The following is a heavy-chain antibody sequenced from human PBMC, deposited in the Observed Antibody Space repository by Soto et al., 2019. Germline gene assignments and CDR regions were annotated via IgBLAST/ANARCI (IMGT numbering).Heavy chain of an antibody. Sequence: SSETLSLSCTVSGGSINSFCWSWIRQPPGKGLEWIGYISYSGFTNYNPSLKSRVTISVDTSKNQFSLKLSSVTAADTAVYYCARCYYDSSGYLGWAFDIRGQGTMVTVS. D-gene: IGHD3-22*01. CDR3: ARCYYDSSGYLGWAFDI. CDR1: GGSINSFC. J-gene: IGHJ3*02. V-gene: IGHV4-59*01. CDR2: ISYSGFT.